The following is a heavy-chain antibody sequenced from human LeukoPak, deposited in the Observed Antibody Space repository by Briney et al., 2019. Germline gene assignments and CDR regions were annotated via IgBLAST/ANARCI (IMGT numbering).Heavy chain of an antibody. CDR2: IKQEGSAK. Sequence: GGSLRLSCAASGFTLSRYWMSWVRQAPGKGLEWVANIKQEGSAKYYGDSVEGRFTISRDNAKNSLYLQMNGLRAEDTAVYYRARWGGGFDYWGQGALVTVSS. D-gene: IGHD3-16*01. J-gene: IGHJ4*02. CDR3: ARWGGGFDY. V-gene: IGHV3-7*04. CDR1: GFTLSRYW.